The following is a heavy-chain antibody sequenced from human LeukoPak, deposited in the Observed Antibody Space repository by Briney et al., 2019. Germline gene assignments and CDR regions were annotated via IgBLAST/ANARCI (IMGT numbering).Heavy chain of an antibody. CDR1: GFTFSNAW. CDR3: TPAVCGGDCYYDY. D-gene: IGHD2-21*02. CDR2: IKSKTDGGTT. Sequence: YPGGSLRLSCAASGFTFSNAWMSWVRQAPGKGLEWVGRIKSKTDGGTTDYAAPVKGRFTISRDDSKNTLYLQMNSLKTEDTAVYYCTPAVCGGDCYYDYRGQGTLVTVSS. J-gene: IGHJ4*02. V-gene: IGHV3-15*01.